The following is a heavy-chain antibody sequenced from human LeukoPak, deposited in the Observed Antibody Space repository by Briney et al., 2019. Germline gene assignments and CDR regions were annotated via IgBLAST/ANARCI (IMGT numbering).Heavy chain of an antibody. J-gene: IGHJ6*02. CDR1: GYTFTSYG. V-gene: IGHV1-18*01. CDR3: ARGSLRSGYYYGMDV. Sequence: ASVKVSCKASGYTFTSYGISWVRQAPGQGLKWMGWISAYNGNTNYAQKLQGRVTMTTDTSTSTAYMELRSLRSDDTAVYYCARGSLRSGYYYGMDVWGQGTTVTVSS. CDR2: ISAYNGNT. D-gene: IGHD6-25*01.